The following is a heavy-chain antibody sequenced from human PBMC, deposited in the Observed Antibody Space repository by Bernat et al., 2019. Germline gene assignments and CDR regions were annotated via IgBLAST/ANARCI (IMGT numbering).Heavy chain of an antibody. V-gene: IGHV3-30-3*01. CDR3: ARDPGGDYRDAFDI. J-gene: IGHJ3*02. Sequence: QVQLVESGGGVVQPGRSLRLSCAASGFTFSSYAMHWVRQAPGKGLEWVAVISYDGSNKYYADSVKGRFTISRDNSKNTLYLQMNSLRAEDTAVYYCARDPGGDYRDAFDIWGQGTMVTVSS. D-gene: IGHD4-17*01. CDR2: ISYDGSNK. CDR1: GFTFSSYA.